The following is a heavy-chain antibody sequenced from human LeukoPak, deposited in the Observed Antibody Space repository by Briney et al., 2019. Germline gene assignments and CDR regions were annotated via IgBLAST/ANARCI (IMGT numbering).Heavy chain of an antibody. Sequence: GGSLRLSCAASGFTFSSYAMHWVRQAPGKGLEYVSAISSNGGSTYYANSVKGRFTISRDNSKNTLYLQMGSLRAEDMAVYYCARVDYDSSGYPDYWGQGTLVTVSS. CDR1: GFTFSSYA. V-gene: IGHV3-64*01. J-gene: IGHJ4*02. D-gene: IGHD3-22*01. CDR2: ISSNGGST. CDR3: ARVDYDSSGYPDY.